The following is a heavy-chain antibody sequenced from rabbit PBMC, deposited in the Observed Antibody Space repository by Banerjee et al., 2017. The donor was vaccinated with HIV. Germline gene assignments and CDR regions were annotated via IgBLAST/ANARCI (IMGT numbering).Heavy chain of an antibody. D-gene: IGHD6-1*01. CDR2: IYAGGSGWT. V-gene: IGHV1S45*01. CDR3: ARAPYANGGFYFNL. Sequence: QEQLEESGGDLVKPGASLTLTCKASGIDFSSTYYMCWVRQAPGKGLEWIACIYAGGSGWTYYASWAKGRFTISKTSSTTVTLQMTSLTAADTATYFCARAPYANGGFYFNLWGPGTLVTVS. J-gene: IGHJ4*01. CDR1: GIDFSSTYY.